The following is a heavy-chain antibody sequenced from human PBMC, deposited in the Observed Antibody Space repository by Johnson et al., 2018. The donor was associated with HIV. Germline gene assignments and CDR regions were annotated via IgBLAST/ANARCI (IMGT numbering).Heavy chain of an antibody. V-gene: IGHV3-30*14. CDR3: ARDLTYYYDSSTYVRAFDI. CDR1: GFTFSSFA. J-gene: IGHJ3*02. D-gene: IGHD3-22*01. Sequence: QVQLVESGGGVVQPGTSLRLSCAASGFTFSSFAMHWVRQAPGKGLEWMAFISYDGSNKYFTDSVRGRFTIPSDNSKNTLYLQMNSLRAEDTAVYYCARDLTYYYDSSTYVRAFDIWGQGTMVTVSS. CDR2: ISYDGSNK.